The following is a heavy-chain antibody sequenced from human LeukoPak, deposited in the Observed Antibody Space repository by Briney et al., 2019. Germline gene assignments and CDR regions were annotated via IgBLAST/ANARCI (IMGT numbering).Heavy chain of an antibody. D-gene: IGHD3-10*01. V-gene: IGHV1-2*02. J-gene: IGHJ5*02. Sequence: ASVKVSCKASGYTFTAYYMHWVRQAPGQGLEWMGWINPNSGGTNYAQKFQGRVTITRDTSISTAYMELNRLTSDDTAVYYCARVGEYDSGSYLVHWGQGALVTVSS. CDR2: INPNSGGT. CDR3: ARVGEYDSGSYLVH. CDR1: GYTFTAYY.